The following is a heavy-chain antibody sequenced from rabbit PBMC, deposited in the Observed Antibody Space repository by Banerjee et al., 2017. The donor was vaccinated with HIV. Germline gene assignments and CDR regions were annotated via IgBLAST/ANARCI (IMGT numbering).Heavy chain of an antibody. Sequence: QEQLEESGGDLVKPEGSLTLTCTASGFSFSSSYYMCWVRQAPGKGLEWIACIITGSGSTYYASWAKGRFTISKTSSTTVTLQMTSLTAADTATYFCARDLWYPPNLWGPGTLVTVS. CDR1: GFSFSSSYY. J-gene: IGHJ4*01. D-gene: IGHD7-1*01. V-gene: IGHV1S45*01. CDR3: ARDLWYPPNL. CDR2: IITGSGST.